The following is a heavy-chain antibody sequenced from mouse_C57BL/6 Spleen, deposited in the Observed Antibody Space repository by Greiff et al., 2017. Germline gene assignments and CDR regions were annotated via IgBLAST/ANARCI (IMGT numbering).Heavy chain of an antibody. CDR1: GFTFSDYG. J-gene: IGHJ4*01. CDR2: ISSGSSTI. CDR3: ARRDPLYAMDY. D-gene: IGHD3-3*01. Sequence: EVQVVESGGGLVKPGGSLKLSCAASGFTFSDYGMHWVRQAPEKGLEWVAYISSGSSTIYYADTVKGRFTISRDNAKNTLFLQMTSLRSEDTAMYYCARRDPLYAMDYRGQGTSVTVSS. V-gene: IGHV5-17*01.